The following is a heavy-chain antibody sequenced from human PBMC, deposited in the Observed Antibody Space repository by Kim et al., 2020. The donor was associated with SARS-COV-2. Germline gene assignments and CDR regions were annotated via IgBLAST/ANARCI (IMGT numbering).Heavy chain of an antibody. Sequence: TPSLKSRVTISVDKSKNQFSLKLSSVTAADTAVYYCARDTTVGATGNLDYWGQGTLVTVSS. V-gene: IGHV4-4*02. J-gene: IGHJ4*02. D-gene: IGHD1-26*01. CDR3: ARDTTVGATGNLDY.